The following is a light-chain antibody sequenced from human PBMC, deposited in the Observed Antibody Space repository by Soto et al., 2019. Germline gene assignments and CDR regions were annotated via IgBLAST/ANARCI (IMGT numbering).Light chain of an antibody. Sequence: ETVMTQSPATLSVSPGERATLSCRASESVSNKLAWYQQKPGQAPRLLIHGASTRATGIPARFSGSGSGTEFTLTISSLQPEDFATYSCQHSTTWTFGQGTKV. V-gene: IGKV3-15*01. J-gene: IGKJ1*01. CDR3: QHSTTWT. CDR2: GAS. CDR1: ESVSNK.